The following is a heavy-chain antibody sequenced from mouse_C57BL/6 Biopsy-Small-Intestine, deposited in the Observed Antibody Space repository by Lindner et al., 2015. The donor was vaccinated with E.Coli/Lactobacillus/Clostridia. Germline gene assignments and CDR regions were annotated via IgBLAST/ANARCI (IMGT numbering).Heavy chain of an antibody. CDR3: ARPFYYAMDY. J-gene: IGHJ4*01. V-gene: IGHV5-6*01. Sequence: VQLQESGGDLVKPGGSLKLSCAASGFTFSSYGMSWVRQTPDKRLEWVATISGGGTYTYSPDSMRGRFIISRDNAKNTLFLQVISLRSEDTAMYYCARPFYYAMDYWGQGTSVTVSS. CDR2: ISGGGTYT. CDR1: GFTFSSYG.